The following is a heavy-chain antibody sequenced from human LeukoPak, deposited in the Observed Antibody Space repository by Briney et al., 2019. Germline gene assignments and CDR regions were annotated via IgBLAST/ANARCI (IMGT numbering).Heavy chain of an antibody. CDR1: GGSISSHN. CDR3: ARYDYVWGSYRRDVFDI. D-gene: IGHD3-16*02. CDR2: IYLSGIT. Sequence: SETQSLTCTVSGGSISSHNWSWIRQPPGKGLEWIGYIYLSGITNYNPSLMSRVTMSLGTSKNQFSLNLSSVTAADTAVYYCARYDYVWGSYRRDVFDIWGQGTMVTVSS. J-gene: IGHJ3*02. V-gene: IGHV4-59*11.